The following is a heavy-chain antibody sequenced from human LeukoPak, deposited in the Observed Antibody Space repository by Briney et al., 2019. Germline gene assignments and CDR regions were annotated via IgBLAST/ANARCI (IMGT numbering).Heavy chain of an antibody. CDR3: ARDTVVVVRAHYYYYGMDV. CDR1: GFTFISYG. J-gene: IGHJ6*02. V-gene: IGHV3-33*08. D-gene: IGHD3-22*01. CDR2: IWYDGSNK. Sequence: GRSLRLSCAASGFTFISYGMHWVRQAPGKGLECVAVIWYDGSNKYYADPVKGRFTISRDNSKNTLYLQMNSLRAEDTAVYYCARDTVVVVRAHYYYYGMDVWGQGTTVTVSS.